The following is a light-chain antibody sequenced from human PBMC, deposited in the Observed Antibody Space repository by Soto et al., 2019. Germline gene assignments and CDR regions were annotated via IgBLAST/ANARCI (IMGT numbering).Light chain of an antibody. CDR3: QQSGSSPT. Sequence: EIVLTQSPGTLSLSPGERATLSCRASQSVSNYLAWYQHKPGQAPRLLIYGASSRATGIPDRFSGRGSGTDFTLTITRREPEEFAVYYCQQSGSSPTFGGGTKVEIK. J-gene: IGKJ4*01. CDR1: QSVSNY. V-gene: IGKV3-20*01. CDR2: GAS.